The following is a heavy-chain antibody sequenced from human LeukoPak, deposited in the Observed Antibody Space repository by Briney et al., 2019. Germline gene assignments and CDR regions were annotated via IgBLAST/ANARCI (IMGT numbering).Heavy chain of an antibody. Sequence: GGSLRLSCAASGFTVSSNYMSWVRQAPGKGLEWVSVIYSGGSTYYADSVKGRFTISRDNAKNSLYLQMNSLRAEDTALYYCAKDPAPNYDSSGYFDYWGQGTLVTVSS. CDR3: AKDPAPNYDSSGYFDY. D-gene: IGHD3-22*01. V-gene: IGHV3-53*05. J-gene: IGHJ4*02. CDR2: IYSGGST. CDR1: GFTVSSNY.